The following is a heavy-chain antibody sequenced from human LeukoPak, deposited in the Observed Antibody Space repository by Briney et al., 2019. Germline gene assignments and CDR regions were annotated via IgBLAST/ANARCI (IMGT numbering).Heavy chain of an antibody. CDR1: GGSISSYY. CDR2: IYYSGST. Sequence: SETLSLTCTVSGGSISSYYWSWIRQPPGKGLEWIGYIYYSGSTNYNPSLKSRVTISVDTSKNQFSLKLSSVTAAETAVYYCARAGTYYYDSSGYPWAFDIWGQGTMVTVSS. V-gene: IGHV4-59*01. CDR3: ARAGTYYYDSSGYPWAFDI. D-gene: IGHD3-22*01. J-gene: IGHJ3*02.